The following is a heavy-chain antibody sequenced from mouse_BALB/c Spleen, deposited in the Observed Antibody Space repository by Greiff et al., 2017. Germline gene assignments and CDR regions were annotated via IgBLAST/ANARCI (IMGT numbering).Heavy chain of an antibody. D-gene: IGHD1-1*01. V-gene: IGHV2-5-1*01. CDR3: AKRGYGSSYEDFDV. CDR2: IWRGGST. CDR1: GFSLTSYG. Sequence: VQLVESGPSLVQPSQSLSITCTVSGFSLTSYGVHWVRQSPGKGLEWLGVIWRGGSTDYNAAFMSRLSITKDNSKSQVFFKMNSLQADDTAIYYCAKRGYGSSYEDFDVWGAGTTVTVSS. J-gene: IGHJ1*01.